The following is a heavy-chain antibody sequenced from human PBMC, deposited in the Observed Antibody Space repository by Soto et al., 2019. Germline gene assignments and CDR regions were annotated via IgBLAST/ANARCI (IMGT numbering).Heavy chain of an antibody. D-gene: IGHD3-16*01. CDR1: GFTFSSYW. V-gene: IGHV3-48*02. CDR2: ISSSSGTT. J-gene: IGHJ4*02. Sequence: HPGGSLRLSCAASGFTFSSYWMHWVRQAPGKGLEWVSCISSSSGTTYYADSVKGRFTISRDNAKNSLSLQMNSLRDEDTAVYYCTTDRTWGFWDYWGQGTLVTVSS. CDR3: TTDRTWGFWDY.